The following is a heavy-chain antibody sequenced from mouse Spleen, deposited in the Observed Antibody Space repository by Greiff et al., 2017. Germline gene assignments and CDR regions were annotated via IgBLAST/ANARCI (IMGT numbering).Heavy chain of an antibody. Sequence: VQLQQSGPELVKPGASVKISCKASGYTFTDYYMNWVKQSHGKSLEWIGDINPNNGGTSYNQKFKGKATLTVDKSSSTAYMELRSLTSEDSAVYYCALTPWFAYWGQGTLVTVSA. CDR3: ALTPWFAY. J-gene: IGHJ3*01. CDR2: INPNNGGT. V-gene: IGHV1-26*01. CDR1: GYTFTDYY.